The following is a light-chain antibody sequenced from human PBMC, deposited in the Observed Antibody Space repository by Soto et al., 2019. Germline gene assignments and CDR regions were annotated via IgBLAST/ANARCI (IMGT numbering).Light chain of an antibody. Sequence: QSALTQPPSASWSPGQSVTISCTGTSSDVGDYNYVSWYQQHPGKAPKLMIYEVNKRPSGVPDRFSGSKSGNTASLTVSGLQAEDEADYYCSSYAGSLYVFGTGTKLTVL. CDR3: SSYAGSLYV. V-gene: IGLV2-8*01. CDR1: SSDVGDYNY. CDR2: EVN. J-gene: IGLJ1*01.